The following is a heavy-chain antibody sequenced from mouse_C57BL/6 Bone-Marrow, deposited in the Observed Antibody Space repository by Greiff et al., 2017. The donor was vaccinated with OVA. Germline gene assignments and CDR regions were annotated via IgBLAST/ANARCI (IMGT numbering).Heavy chain of an antibody. V-gene: IGHV1-26*01. CDR1: GYTFTDYY. CDR3: ARARGTTEKYYRDY. Sequence: VQLQQSGPELVKPGASVKISCKASGYTFTDYYMTWVKQSHGKSLEWIGDINPNNGGTSYKQKFKGKATLTVDTSSSTAYMELRSLTSEDSAVYYCARARGTTEKYYRDYWGQGTTLTVSS. D-gene: IGHD2-14*01. CDR2: INPNNGGT. J-gene: IGHJ2*01.